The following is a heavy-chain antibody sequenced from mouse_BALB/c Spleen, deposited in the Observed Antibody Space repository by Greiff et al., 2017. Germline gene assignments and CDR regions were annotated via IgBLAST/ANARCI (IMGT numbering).Heavy chain of an antibody. J-gene: IGHJ3*01. V-gene: IGHV5-9-4*01. D-gene: IGHD2-4*01. CDR2: ISSGGSYT. CDR3: ARDDYAESY. CDR1: GFTFSSYA. Sequence: DVKLVESGGGLVKPGGSLKPSCAASGFTFSSYAMSWVRQSPEKRLEWVAEISSGGSYTYYPDTVTGRFTISRDNAKNTLYLEMSSLRSEDTAMYYCARDDYAESYWGQGTLVTVSA.